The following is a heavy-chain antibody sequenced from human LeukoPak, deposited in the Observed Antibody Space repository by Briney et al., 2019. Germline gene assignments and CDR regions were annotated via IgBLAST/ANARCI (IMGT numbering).Heavy chain of an antibody. D-gene: IGHD3-3*01. J-gene: IGHJ3*02. CDR2: IYYVGNT. Sequence: SETLSLTCTVSSGSITSNSYFWGWIRQPPGKGLEWIGIIYYVGNTYYNPSLKSRVTISVDTSKNQFSLKLSSVTAADTAVYYCARTRDYYSPAFDIWGQGTMVTVSS. CDR1: SGSITSNSYF. CDR3: ARTRDYYSPAFDI. V-gene: IGHV4-39*07.